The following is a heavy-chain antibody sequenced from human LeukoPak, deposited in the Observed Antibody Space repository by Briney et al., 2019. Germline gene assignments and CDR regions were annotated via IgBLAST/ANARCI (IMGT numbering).Heavy chain of an antibody. CDR2: IYYSGST. Sequence: SETLSLTCTVSDGSISSSGYYWGWIRQPPGQGLEWIASIYYSGSTYYNPSLKSRVTISVDTSKNQLSLKLSSLTAADTAVYYCARGGVYGSGSYYSGYYYYMDVWGKGTTVTVSS. CDR3: ARGGVYGSGSYYSGYYYYMDV. V-gene: IGHV4-39*01. J-gene: IGHJ6*03. D-gene: IGHD3-10*01. CDR1: DGSISSSGYY.